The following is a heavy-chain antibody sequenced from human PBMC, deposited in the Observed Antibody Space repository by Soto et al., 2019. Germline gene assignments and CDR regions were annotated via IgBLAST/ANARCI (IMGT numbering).Heavy chain of an antibody. J-gene: IGHJ6*02. CDR3: TTGISSSWYLLNV. CDR1: GFTFSNAW. Sequence: EVQLVESGGGLVKPGGSLRLSCAASGFTFSNAWMSWVRQAPGKGLEWVGRIKSKTDGGTTDYAAPVKGRFTISRDDSKNTLYLQMNSLKTEDTAVYYCTTGISSSWYLLNVWGQGTTVTFSS. V-gene: IGHV3-15*01. CDR2: IKSKTDGGTT. D-gene: IGHD6-13*01.